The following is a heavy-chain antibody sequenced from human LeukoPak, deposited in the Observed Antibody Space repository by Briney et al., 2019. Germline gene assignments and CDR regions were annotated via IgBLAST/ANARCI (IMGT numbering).Heavy chain of an antibody. CDR3: VRDFDAWSAIDI. D-gene: IGHD3-3*01. J-gene: IGHJ3*02. CDR1: GGSISGYY. V-gene: IGHV4-59*01. CDR2: ISYSGST. Sequence: SETLSLTCTVSGGSISGYYWSWIRQPLGKGLEWIGCISYSGSTKYNPSLKSRVSISLDTSKKQFSLHLSSVTAADTAIYYCVRDFDAWSAIDIWGQGTMVTVSS.